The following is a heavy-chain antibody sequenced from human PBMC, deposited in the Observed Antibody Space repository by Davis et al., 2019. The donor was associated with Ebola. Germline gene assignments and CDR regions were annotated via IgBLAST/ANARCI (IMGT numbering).Heavy chain of an antibody. V-gene: IGHV5-51*01. CDR1: GYCFTSYW. D-gene: IGHD6-13*01. Sequence: GESLMTSCQGSGYCFTSYWIGWVRQMSGKGLEWKGIIYPGDSDTRYSQSFQGQVTISADKSISTAYLQWSSLKASDTAMYYCARHLGIAGKIDYWGQGTLITVSS. CDR2: IYPGDSDT. J-gene: IGHJ4*02. CDR3: ARHLGIAGKIDY.